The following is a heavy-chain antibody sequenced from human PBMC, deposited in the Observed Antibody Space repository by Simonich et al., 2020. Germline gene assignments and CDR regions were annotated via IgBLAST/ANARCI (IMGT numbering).Heavy chain of an antibody. CDR3: ARLAPGYSGSYPEYFQH. CDR2: IYHSGSN. CDR1: GYSISSGYY. D-gene: IGHD1-26*01. V-gene: IGHV4-38-2*01. J-gene: IGHJ1*01. Sequence: QVQLQESGPGLVKPSETLSLTCAVSGYSISSGYYGGWIRQPPGKGLEWIGSIYHSGSNYYNPSLKSRGTISVDTSKNQFSLKLSSVTAADTAVYYCARLAPGYSGSYPEYFQHWGQGTLVTVSS.